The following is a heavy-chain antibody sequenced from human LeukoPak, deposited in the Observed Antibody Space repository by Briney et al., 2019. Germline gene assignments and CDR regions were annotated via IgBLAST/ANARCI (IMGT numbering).Heavy chain of an antibody. Sequence: GGSLRLSCAASGFTFSSYAMHWVRQAPGKGLGWVAVISSDGSNIYYADSVKGRFTISRDNSKNTLYLQMNNLRAEDTAVYYCARMGGQLLQDAFDIWGQGTTVTVSS. CDR1: GFTFSSYA. D-gene: IGHD1-26*01. CDR3: ARMGGQLLQDAFDI. V-gene: IGHV3-30-3*01. J-gene: IGHJ3*02. CDR2: ISSDGSNI.